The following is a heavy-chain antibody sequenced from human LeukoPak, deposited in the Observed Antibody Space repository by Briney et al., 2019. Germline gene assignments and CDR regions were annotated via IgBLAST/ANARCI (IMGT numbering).Heavy chain of an antibody. CDR1: GYSISSGYY. CDR2: IYQTGGS. D-gene: IGHD2-2*01. Sequence: PSETLSLTCSVSGYSISSGYYWGWIRPPPEKGPEWIGSIYQTGGSYYNPSLASLKSRGTMSVDTSKHHFSLKLTSVTAADTAGYYCARARAYWYILVEPAATTGNYYYMDVWGKGTTVTVSS. CDR3: ARARAYWYILVEPAATTGNYYYMDV. J-gene: IGHJ6*03. V-gene: IGHV4-38-2*02.